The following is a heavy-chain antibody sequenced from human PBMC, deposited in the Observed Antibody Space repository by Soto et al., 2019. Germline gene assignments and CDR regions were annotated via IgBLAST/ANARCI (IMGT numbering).Heavy chain of an antibody. Sequence: GESLKISCKGSGYSFTSYWIGWVRQMPGKGLEWRGIIYPGDSDTRYSPSFQGKVTISADKSISTAYLQWSSLKASDTAMYYCARRHDYSNYYFDYWGQGTLVTVSS. CDR1: GYSFTSYW. D-gene: IGHD4-4*01. J-gene: IGHJ4*02. V-gene: IGHV5-51*01. CDR3: ARRHDYSNYYFDY. CDR2: IYPGDSDT.